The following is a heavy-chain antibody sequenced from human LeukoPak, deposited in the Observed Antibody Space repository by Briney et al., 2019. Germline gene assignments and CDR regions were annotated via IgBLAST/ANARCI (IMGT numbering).Heavy chain of an antibody. Sequence: PSETLSLTCSVSGASISTNYWWGWVRQPPGKGLEWIGEIHHSGNTNYHPSLKSRLAISVDKSKTQFSLKLTSVTAADTAAYFCASRIGWYRYDYWGQGTLVTVSS. J-gene: IGHJ4*02. CDR1: GASISTNYW. V-gene: IGHV4-4*02. CDR3: ASRIGWYRYDY. D-gene: IGHD6-19*01. CDR2: IHHSGNT.